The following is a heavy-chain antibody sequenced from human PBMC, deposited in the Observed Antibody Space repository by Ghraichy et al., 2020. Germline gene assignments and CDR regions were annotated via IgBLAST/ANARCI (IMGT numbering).Heavy chain of an antibody. D-gene: IGHD3-3*01. CDR1: GFTFSSYG. CDR2: ISYDGSNK. Sequence: GGSLRLSCAASGFTFSSYGMHWVRQAPGKGLEWVAVISYDGSNKYYADSVKGRFTISRDNSKNTLYLQMNSLRAEDTAVYYCAKGGAKRVWSGYYYYYYMDVWGKGTTVTVSS. J-gene: IGHJ6*03. CDR3: AKGGAKRVWSGYYYYYYMDV. V-gene: IGHV3-30*18.